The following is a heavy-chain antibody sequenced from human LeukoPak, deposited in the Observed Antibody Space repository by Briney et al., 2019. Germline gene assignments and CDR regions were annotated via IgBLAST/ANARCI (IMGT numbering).Heavy chain of an antibody. CDR2: ISSASSWT. D-gene: IGHD1-14*01. V-gene: IGHV3-11*06. Sequence: GGSLRLSCAASGFSFSDYYMSWIRQAPGKGLEWVSCISSASSWTNYADSVKGRFTISRDNAKSTVYLEMNSLGAEDTAVYYCATGLISALEYWGQGTLVTVFS. CDR1: GFSFSDYY. J-gene: IGHJ4*02. CDR3: ATGLISALEY.